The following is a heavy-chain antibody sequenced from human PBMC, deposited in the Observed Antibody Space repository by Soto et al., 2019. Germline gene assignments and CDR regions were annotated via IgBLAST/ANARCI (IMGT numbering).Heavy chain of an antibody. D-gene: IGHD6-19*01. Sequence: QVQLVQSGAEVKKPGASVRVSCKTSGYTFTRYSISWVRQAPGQGLEWMGWISAYNGDTSYAQNLQGRVTMTTDASTGTAYMALWRLRSDDTAMYYCARDHAGSGCFRFSQWGQGTLVTVSS. V-gene: IGHV1-18*01. CDR2: ISAYNGDT. CDR3: ARDHAGSGCFRFSQ. CDR1: GYTFTRYS. J-gene: IGHJ4*02.